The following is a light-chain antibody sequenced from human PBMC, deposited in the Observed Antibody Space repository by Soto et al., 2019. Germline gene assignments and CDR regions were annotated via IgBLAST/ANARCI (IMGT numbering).Light chain of an antibody. J-gene: IGKJ2*01. CDR1: QSVSSSY. CDR2: GAS. V-gene: IGKV3-20*01. Sequence: EIVLTQSPGTLSLSPGERATLSCRASQSVSSSYLAWYQQKPGQAPRLLIYGASSSATGIPDRFSGSGSGTDFTLTISRLEPEDFAVYSCQQYGSSPPQYTFGQGTKLEIK. CDR3: QQYGSSPPQYT.